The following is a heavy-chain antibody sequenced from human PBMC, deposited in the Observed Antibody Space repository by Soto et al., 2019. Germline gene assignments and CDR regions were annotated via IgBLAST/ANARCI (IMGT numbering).Heavy chain of an antibody. Sequence: SETLSLTCTVSGGSISSYYWSWIRQPPGKGLEWIGYIYYSGSTNYNPSLKSRVTISVDTSKNQFSLKLSSVTAADTAVYYCARVHYDILTGYYIAYYFDYWGQGTLVTVSS. CDR1: GGSISSYY. D-gene: IGHD3-9*01. CDR2: IYYSGST. V-gene: IGHV4-59*12. J-gene: IGHJ4*02. CDR3: ARVHYDILTGYYIAYYFDY.